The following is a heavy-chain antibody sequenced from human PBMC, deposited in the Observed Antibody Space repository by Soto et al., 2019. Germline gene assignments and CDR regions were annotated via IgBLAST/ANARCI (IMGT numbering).Heavy chain of an antibody. CDR3: ARLPRSPPWDAFDF. J-gene: IGHJ3*01. V-gene: IGHV4-28*01. CDR1: GYYISSSNW. Sequence: TSETLSLTCAVSGYYISSSNWWGWIRQTPGKGLEWIGYIYYSGSTYYNPSLKSRVTMSVDTSKNQFSLKLSSVTAVDTAVYYCARLPRSPPWDAFDFWGQGTMVTVSS. CDR2: IYYSGST.